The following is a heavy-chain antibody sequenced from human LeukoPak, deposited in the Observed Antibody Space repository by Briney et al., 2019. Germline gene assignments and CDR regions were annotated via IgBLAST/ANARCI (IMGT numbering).Heavy chain of an antibody. CDR2: IYTSGST. D-gene: IGHD3-10*01. CDR1: GGSISSYY. V-gene: IGHV4-4*07. J-gene: IGHJ5*02. Sequence: TSETLSLTCTVSGGSISSYYWSWIRQPAGKGLEWIGRIYTSGSTNYNPSLKSRVTISVDTSKNQFSLKLSSVTAADTAVYYCARGDYYGSGSYYLPMYNWFDPWGQGTLVTVSS. CDR3: ARGDYYGSGSYYLPMYNWFDP.